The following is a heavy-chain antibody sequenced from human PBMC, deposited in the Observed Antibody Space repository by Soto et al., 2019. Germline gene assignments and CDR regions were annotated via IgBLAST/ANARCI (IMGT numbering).Heavy chain of an antibody. Sequence: SETLSLTCTVSGGSISSGNNYWSWIRQHPGKGLEWIGYIYYSGSTYYNPSLKSRVTISVDTSKNQFSLKLSSVTAADTAVYYCARGAPYGSGEFDIWGQGTMVTVSS. CDR3: ARGAPYGSGEFDI. D-gene: IGHD3-10*01. CDR1: GGSISSGNNY. V-gene: IGHV4-31*03. CDR2: IYYSGST. J-gene: IGHJ3*02.